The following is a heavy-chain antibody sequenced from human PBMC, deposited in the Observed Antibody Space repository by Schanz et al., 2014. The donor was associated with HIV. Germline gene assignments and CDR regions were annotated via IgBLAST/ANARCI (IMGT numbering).Heavy chain of an antibody. CDR1: GGSISGHY. CDR3: ARGDFGGNSVDY. J-gene: IGHJ4*01. CDR2: IYTSGST. Sequence: QVQLQESGPGLVKPSETLSLTCTVSGGSISGHYWSWIRQSAGKALEWIGRIYTSGSTNYNPSLKSRATMSVDTSKNQFSLTLTSVTAADTAVYFCARGDFGGNSVDYWGHGNMVTVSS. D-gene: IGHD4-17*01. V-gene: IGHV4-4*07.